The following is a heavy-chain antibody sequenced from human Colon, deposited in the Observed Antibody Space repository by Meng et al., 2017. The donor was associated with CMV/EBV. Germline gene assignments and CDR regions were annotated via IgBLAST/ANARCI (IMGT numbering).Heavy chain of an antibody. CDR3: ARDRSIMITSGSTHGMDV. Sequence: GSLRLSCSVSGDSMGNYYWTWIRKTPGKGLEWIGYIHHSGNSTYNTSLRSRVTMSIDTSNNQFPLKLSSGTAADTAVYYWARDRSIMITSGSTHGMDVWGQGTTVTVSS. CDR1: GDSMGNYY. CDR2: IHHSGNS. V-gene: IGHV4-59*01. J-gene: IGHJ6*02. D-gene: IGHD3-16*01.